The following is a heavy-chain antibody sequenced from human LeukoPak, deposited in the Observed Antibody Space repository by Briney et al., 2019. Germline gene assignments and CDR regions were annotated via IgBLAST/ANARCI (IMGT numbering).Heavy chain of an antibody. D-gene: IGHD1-14*01. CDR2: IGHNGTT. V-gene: IGHV4-34*01. J-gene: IGHJ4*02. CDR3: ARPSGGIPFKRFDF. CDR1: GGPFSDYN. Sequence: SETLSLTCAVYGGPFSDYNWTWIRQSPGKGLEWIGEIGHNGTTNYNPSLKGRVTISLDTSKNQFSLKLISVPAADTAVYYCARPSGGIPFKRFDFWGQGTLVFVSS.